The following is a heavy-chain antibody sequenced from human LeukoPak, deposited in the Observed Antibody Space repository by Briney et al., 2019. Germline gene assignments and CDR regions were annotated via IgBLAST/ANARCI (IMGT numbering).Heavy chain of an antibody. V-gene: IGHV5-51*01. Sequence: GASLKISCEGSGYSFTSYWIGWVRQLPGKGLEWMGIIYPGDSDTRYSPSFQGQVTISADKSISTAYLQWSSLKASDTAMYYCARTDSGSPKGDAFDIWGQGTMVTVSS. J-gene: IGHJ3*02. D-gene: IGHD3-10*01. CDR3: ARTDSGSPKGDAFDI. CDR1: GYSFTSYW. CDR2: IYPGDSDT.